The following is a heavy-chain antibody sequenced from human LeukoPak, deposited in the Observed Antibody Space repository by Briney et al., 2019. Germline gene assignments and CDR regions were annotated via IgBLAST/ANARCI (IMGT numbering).Heavy chain of an antibody. J-gene: IGHJ4*02. D-gene: IGHD6-13*01. CDR3: ARYGSIAAASTFDY. CDR2: VKQDGSEK. V-gene: IGHV3-7*04. CDR1: GFTFSRFW. Sequence: GESLRLSCAASGFTFSRFWMSWVRQAPGKGLELVANVKQDGSEKYYVDSVKGRFTISRDNAKNSLYLQMNSLRAEDTAVYHCARYGSIAAASTFDYWGQGTLVTVSS.